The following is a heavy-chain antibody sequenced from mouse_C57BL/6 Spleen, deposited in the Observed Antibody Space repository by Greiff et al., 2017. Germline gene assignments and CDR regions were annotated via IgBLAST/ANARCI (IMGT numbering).Heavy chain of an antibody. CDR1: GFTFSSYA. V-gene: IGHV5-4*03. Sequence: EVKLVESGGGLVKPGGSLKLSCAASGFTFSSYAMSWVRQTPEKRLEWVATISYGGSYTYYPDNVKGRFTISRDNAKNNLYLQMSHLKSEDTAMDYCARDDPYWYFDVWGTGTTGTVSS. J-gene: IGHJ1*03. CDR3: ARDDPYWYFDV. CDR2: ISYGGSYT.